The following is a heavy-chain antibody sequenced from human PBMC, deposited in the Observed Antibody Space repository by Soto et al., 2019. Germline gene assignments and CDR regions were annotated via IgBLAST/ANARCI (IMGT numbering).Heavy chain of an antibody. CDR3: ARGPHATITPYDY. D-gene: IGHD5-12*01. V-gene: IGHV4-34*01. J-gene: IGHJ4*02. CDR1: GGSFSGYY. Sequence: SETLSLTCAVYGGSFSGYYWSWIRQPPGKGLEWIGEINHSGSTNYNPSLKSRVTISVDTSKNQFSLKLSSVTAADTAVYYCARGPHATITPYDYWGQGILVTVSS. CDR2: INHSGST.